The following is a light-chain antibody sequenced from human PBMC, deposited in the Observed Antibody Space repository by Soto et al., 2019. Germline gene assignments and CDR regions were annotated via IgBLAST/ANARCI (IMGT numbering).Light chain of an antibody. V-gene: IGLV2-14*01. CDR3: SSYTCSSTHWV. J-gene: IGLJ3*02. Sequence: QSALTQPASVSGSPGQSITISCTGTSSDVGGYNYVSWYQQYPGKAPKLMIYDVTDRPSGVSNRFSGSKSGNTASLTISGLRPEDEADYYCSSYTCSSTHWVFGGGTKLTVL. CDR1: SSDVGGYNY. CDR2: DVT.